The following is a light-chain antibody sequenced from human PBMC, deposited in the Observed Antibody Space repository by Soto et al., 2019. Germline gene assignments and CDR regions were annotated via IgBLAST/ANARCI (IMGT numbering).Light chain of an antibody. V-gene: IGKV3-20*01. CDR2: GAS. J-gene: IGKJ1*01. CDR3: LQYGSTPGT. CDR1: QSIPNSY. Sequence: EIVLTQSPGTLSLSPGERATLSCRASQSIPNSYLSWYQHKPGQAPRLLIHGASSRATGTPDRFSGSGSGTDFTHIIDRLEPEDFALYYCLQYGSTPGTFGQGTKVDLK.